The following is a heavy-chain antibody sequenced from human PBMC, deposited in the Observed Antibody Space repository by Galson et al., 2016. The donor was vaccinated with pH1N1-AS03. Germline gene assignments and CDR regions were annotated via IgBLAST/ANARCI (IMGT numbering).Heavy chain of an antibody. Sequence: SLRLSCAASGFTFSSYWMMWVRQAPGKGLEWVANINQHGGEKYYTDSVRGRFTISRDNTQNSLYLQMDSLRADDTAVYFCARMQRLGPHYHFNSWGQGTLVTVSS. V-gene: IGHV3-7*03. J-gene: IGHJ5*01. CDR2: INQHGGEK. CDR3: ARMQRLGPHYHFNS. CDR1: GFTFSSYW. D-gene: IGHD6-25*01.